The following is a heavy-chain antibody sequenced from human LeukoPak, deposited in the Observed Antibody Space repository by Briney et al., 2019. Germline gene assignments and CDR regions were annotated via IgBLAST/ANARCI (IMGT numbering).Heavy chain of an antibody. CDR2: INHSGST. CDR3: ARGQGYCSGGGCYGYWYFDL. D-gene: IGHD2-15*01. V-gene: IGHV4-34*01. Sequence: SETLSLTCAVYGGSFSGYYWSWIRQPPGKGLEWIGEINHSGSTNYNPSLKSRVTISVDTSKNQFSLKLSSVTAADTAVYYCARGQGYCSGGGCYGYWYFDLWGRGTLVTVSS. J-gene: IGHJ2*01. CDR1: GGSFSGYY.